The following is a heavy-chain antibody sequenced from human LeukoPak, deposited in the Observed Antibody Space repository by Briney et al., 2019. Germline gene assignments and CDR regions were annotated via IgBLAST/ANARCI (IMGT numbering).Heavy chain of an antibody. CDR3: AKLGRGECSGGDCYSWFDP. J-gene: IGHJ5*02. CDR1: GFSFSSYD. D-gene: IGHD2-21*02. CDR2: ISSSGSYI. V-gene: IGHV3-21*04. Sequence: GGSLRLSCAASGFSFSSYDMNWVRQAPGKGLEWVSSISSSGSYIYYADSVKGRFTISRDNSENTLCLQMNSLRAEDTALYHCAKLGRGECSGGDCYSWFDPWGQGTLVTVSS.